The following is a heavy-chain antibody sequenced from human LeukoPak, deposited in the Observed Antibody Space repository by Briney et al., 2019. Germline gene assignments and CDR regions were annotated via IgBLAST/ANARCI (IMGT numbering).Heavy chain of an antibody. CDR2: IYYSGST. J-gene: IGHJ4*02. CDR1: GGSISSYY. CDR3: ARAQYYYDSSDYYPYYFDY. Sequence: SETLSLTCTVSGGSISSYYWSWIRQPPGKGLEWIGYIYYSGSTNYNPSLKSRVTISVDTSKNQFSLKLSSVTAADTAVYYCARAQYYYDSSDYYPYYFDYWGQGTLVTVSS. D-gene: IGHD3-22*01. V-gene: IGHV4-59*01.